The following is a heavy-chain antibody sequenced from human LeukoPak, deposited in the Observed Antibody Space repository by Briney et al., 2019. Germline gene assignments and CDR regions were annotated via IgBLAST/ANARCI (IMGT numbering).Heavy chain of an antibody. CDR2: INHSGST. J-gene: IGHJ4*02. CDR3: ARGRGYDSWSGYYTGNGFDY. V-gene: IGHV4-34*01. D-gene: IGHD3-3*01. Sequence: SETLSLTCAVYGGSFSGYYWSWIRQPPGKGLEWIGEINHSGSTNYNPSLKSRVTISVDTSKNQFSLKLSSVTAADTAVYYCARGRGYDSWSGYYTGNGFDYWGQGTLVTVSS. CDR1: GGSFSGYY.